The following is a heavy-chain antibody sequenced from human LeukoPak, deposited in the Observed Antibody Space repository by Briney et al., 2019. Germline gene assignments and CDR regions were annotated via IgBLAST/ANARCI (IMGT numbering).Heavy chain of an antibody. CDR3: ARVEPAYNYDSSGYWY. V-gene: IGHV1-18*01. CDR1: GYTFNNYG. Sequence: ASVRVSCKASGYTFNNYGITWVRQAPGQGLEWMGWISAYNGDTGYAQKFQGRVSMTTDTSTTTAHMELRSLRSDDTAVYYCARVEPAYNYDSSGYWYWGQGTLVTVSS. J-gene: IGHJ4*02. D-gene: IGHD3-22*01. CDR2: ISAYNGDT.